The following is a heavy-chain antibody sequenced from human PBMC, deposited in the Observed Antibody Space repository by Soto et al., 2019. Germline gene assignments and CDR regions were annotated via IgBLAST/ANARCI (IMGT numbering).Heavy chain of an antibody. D-gene: IGHD2-15*01. J-gene: IGHJ6*03. CDR3: ARGMRVRSGGSRLNYYYYYMDV. CDR1: GYTFTSYY. Sequence: GASVKVSCKASGYTFTSYYMHWVRQAPGQGLEWMGWMNPNSGNTGYAQKFQGRVTMTRNTSISTAYMELSSLRSEDTAVYYCARGMRVRSGGSRLNYYYYYMDVWGKGTTVTVSS. V-gene: IGHV1-8*02. CDR2: MNPNSGNT.